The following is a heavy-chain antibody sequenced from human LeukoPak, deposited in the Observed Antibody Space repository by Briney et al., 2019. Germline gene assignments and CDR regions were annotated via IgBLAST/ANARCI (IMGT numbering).Heavy chain of an antibody. V-gene: IGHV3-48*03. J-gene: IGHJ4*02. Sequence: GGSLRLSCAASGFTFSSYEMNWVRQAPGKGLEWVSYISSGGITKYYADSVKGRFTISRDNAKNSLSLHMNSLRDEDMAVYYCARGHYDSWSAPFDSWGQGTLLTVSS. D-gene: IGHD3-3*01. CDR3: ARGHYDSWSAPFDS. CDR2: ISSGGITK. CDR1: GFTFSSYE.